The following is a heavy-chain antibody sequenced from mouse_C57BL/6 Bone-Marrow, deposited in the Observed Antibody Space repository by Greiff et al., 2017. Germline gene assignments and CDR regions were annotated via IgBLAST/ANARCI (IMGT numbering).Heavy chain of an antibody. CDR1: GYSITSGYY. CDR2: ISYDGSN. CDR3: STGGFGYSGSSYAMDY. V-gene: IGHV3-6*01. D-gene: IGHD1-1*01. Sequence: EVQLQESGPGLVKPSQSLSLTCSVTGYSITSGYYWNWIRQFPGNKLEWKGYISYDGSNNYNPSLKNRISITRDTSKNQFFLKLNSVTTEDTATYSCSTGGFGYSGSSYAMDYWGQGTSVTVSS. J-gene: IGHJ4*01.